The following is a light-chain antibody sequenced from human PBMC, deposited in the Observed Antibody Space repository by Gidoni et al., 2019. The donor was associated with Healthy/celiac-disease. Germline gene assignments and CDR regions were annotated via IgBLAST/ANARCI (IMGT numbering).Light chain of an antibody. Sequence: DLQMTQCPSSVSASVGDRVTITCRASQGISSWLALYQQKPGKAPKLLIYAASSLQSGVPSRFSGSGSGTDFTLTISSLQPEDFATYYCQQANSFPLTFGQGTRLEIK. V-gene: IGKV1-12*01. CDR2: AAS. J-gene: IGKJ5*01. CDR1: QGISSW. CDR3: QQANSFPLT.